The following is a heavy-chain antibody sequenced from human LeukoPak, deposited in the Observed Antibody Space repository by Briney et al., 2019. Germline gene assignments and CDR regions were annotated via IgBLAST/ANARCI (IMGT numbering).Heavy chain of an antibody. Sequence: PSETLSLTCSVSGYSISSGFYWGWIRQPPGKGLEWIGSIFHSGSTYYKLSLKSRVTISVDTSKNQLSLKLSSVTAADTAVYYCAGANYYDTSGYSRGAFDTWGQGTMVTVSS. D-gene: IGHD3-22*01. CDR3: AGANYYDTSGYSRGAFDT. J-gene: IGHJ3*02. CDR2: IFHSGST. CDR1: GYSISSGFY. V-gene: IGHV4-38-2*02.